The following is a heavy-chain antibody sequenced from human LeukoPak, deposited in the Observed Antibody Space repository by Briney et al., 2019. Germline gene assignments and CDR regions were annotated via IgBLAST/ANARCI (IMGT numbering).Heavy chain of an antibody. Sequence: SETLSLTCTVSGDSINNNNYYWGWIRQPPGEGLEWIGNIYYNGRTYYSPSLKSRGTISVDTSKNQFSLKLNSVTAADTAVYYCARITDRTIFGEIMHGFDVWGQGTPVTVSS. CDR2: IYYNGRT. V-gene: IGHV4-39*01. CDR1: GDSINNNNYY. CDR3: ARITDRTIFGEIMHGFDV. J-gene: IGHJ3*01. D-gene: IGHD3-3*01.